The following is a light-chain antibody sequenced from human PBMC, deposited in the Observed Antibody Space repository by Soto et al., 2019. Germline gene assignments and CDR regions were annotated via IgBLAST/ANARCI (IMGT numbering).Light chain of an antibody. J-gene: IGKJ5*01. Sequence: DIQMTQSPSSLSASVGDRVTITCRASQTISTYLNWYQRPGKAPNLLIYASSSLQSGVPPRFSGGGSGTDFTLTISSLQPEDFATYYCQQTYSIPITFGQGTRLEIK. CDR2: ASS. V-gene: IGKV1-39*01. CDR3: QQTYSIPIT. CDR1: QTISTY.